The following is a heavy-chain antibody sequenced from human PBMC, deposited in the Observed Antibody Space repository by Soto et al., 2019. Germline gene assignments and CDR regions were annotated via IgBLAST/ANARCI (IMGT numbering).Heavy chain of an antibody. CDR2: ISGSGDST. D-gene: IGHD2-21*01. CDR3: AKDRRSRIFRGGGGFDP. Sequence: EAQLLESGGGLVQPGGSLRLSCAASGIIFSSYAMTWVRQAPGKGLEWVSGISGSGDSTYYSDSVKGRFTIFRDNPKNTLYLQMNSLRVEDTAVYYCAKDRRSRIFRGGGGFDPWGQGTLVTVSS. V-gene: IGHV3-23*01. CDR1: GIIFSSYA. J-gene: IGHJ5*02.